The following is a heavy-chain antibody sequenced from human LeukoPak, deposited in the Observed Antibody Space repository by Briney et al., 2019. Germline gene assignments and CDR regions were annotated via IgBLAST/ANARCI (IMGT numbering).Heavy chain of an antibody. J-gene: IGHJ4*02. D-gene: IGHD1-7*01. CDR2: ISASNGNT. CDR3: ARYPLSYTGNWHYFFDY. V-gene: IGHV1-18*01. CDR1: GYSFTSYG. Sequence: ASVKVSCKASGYSFTSYGITWVRQTPGQGLEWLGWISASNGNTNYAQKLQGRVTMTSDTSTSTAYMDLRSLTPDDTAFYYCARYPLSYTGNWHYFFDYWGQGTLLTVSS.